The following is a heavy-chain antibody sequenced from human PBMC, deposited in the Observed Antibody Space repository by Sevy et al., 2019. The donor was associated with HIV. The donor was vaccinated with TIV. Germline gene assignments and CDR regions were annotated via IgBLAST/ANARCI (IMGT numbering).Heavy chain of an antibody. J-gene: IGHJ6*02. D-gene: IGHD2-2*02. CDR3: AKDLSGYCRSTSCYTHYYGMDV. V-gene: IGHV3-30*18. CDR2: ISYDGSNK. CDR1: GFTFSSYG. Sequence: GGSLRLSCAASGFTFSSYGMHWVRQAPGKGLEWVAVISYDGSNKYYADSVKGRFTISRDNSKNTLYLQMNSLRAEDTAVYYCAKDLSGYCRSTSCYTHYYGMDVWGQRTTVTVSS.